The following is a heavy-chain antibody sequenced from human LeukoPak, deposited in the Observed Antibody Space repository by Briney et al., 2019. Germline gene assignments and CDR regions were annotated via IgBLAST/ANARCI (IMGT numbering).Heavy chain of an antibody. Sequence: ASVKVSCEASGYTFTGYYMHWVRQAPGQGLEWMGWINPNSGRTNYAQKLQGRVTMTTDTSTSTAYMELRSLKSDDTAVYYCASLKNYYDSSGYLVTDAFDIWGQGTMVTVSS. CDR1: GYTFTGYY. V-gene: IGHV1-2*02. CDR3: ASLKNYYDSSGYLVTDAFDI. D-gene: IGHD3-22*01. J-gene: IGHJ3*02. CDR2: INPNSGRT.